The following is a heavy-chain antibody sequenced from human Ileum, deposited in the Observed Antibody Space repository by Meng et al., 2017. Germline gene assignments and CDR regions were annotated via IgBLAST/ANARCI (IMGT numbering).Heavy chain of an antibody. Sequence: GESLKISCAASGFPLSTYGRNWVSQAAGKGLEWVSALSSSGDNTLYADSVKGRFTISRDNSKNTVYLHMSSLRAEDTAIYYCAKSNWGPAGAFEIWGQGTRVTVSS. CDR1: GFPLSTYG. D-gene: IGHD7-27*01. CDR2: LSSSGDNT. CDR3: AKSNWGPAGAFEI. V-gene: IGHV3-23*01. J-gene: IGHJ3*02.